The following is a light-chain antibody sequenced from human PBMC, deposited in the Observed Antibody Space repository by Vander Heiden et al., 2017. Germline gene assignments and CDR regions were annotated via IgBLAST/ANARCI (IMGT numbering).Light chain of an antibody. Sequence: EIVMTQSPATLSVSPGERATLSCRASQSVHINIAWYQQRPGQTPRLLIYAASAMANGVPDRFSGSGSGTDFTLTISSLQSEDFAVYYCQQYNEWPPLYTFGQGTKLEIK. V-gene: IGKV3-15*01. J-gene: IGKJ2*01. CDR3: QQYNEWPPLYT. CDR2: AAS. CDR1: QSVHIN.